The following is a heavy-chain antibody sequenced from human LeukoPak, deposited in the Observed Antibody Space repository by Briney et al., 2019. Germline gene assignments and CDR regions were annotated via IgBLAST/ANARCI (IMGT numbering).Heavy chain of an antibody. J-gene: IGHJ5*02. CDR3: ARRRGGGIAARQKTENWFDP. CDR1: GYTFTSYD. CDR2: MNPNSGNT. V-gene: IGHV1-8*01. Sequence: ASVKVSCKATGYTFTSYDINWVRQATGQGLEWMGWMNPNSGNTGYAQKFQGRVTMTRNTSISTAYMELSSLRSEDTAVYYCARRRGGGIAARQKTENWFDPWGQGTLVTVSS. D-gene: IGHD6-13*01.